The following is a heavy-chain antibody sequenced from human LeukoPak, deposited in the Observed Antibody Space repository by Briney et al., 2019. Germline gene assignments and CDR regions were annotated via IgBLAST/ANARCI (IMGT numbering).Heavy chain of an antibody. Sequence: PGGSLRLSCAASGFTFSRYSVNWVRQAPGKGLEWVSSISSSSSYIYYADSVKGRFTISRDNAKNSLYLQMNSLRAEDTAVYYCSTDSTIAYWGQGTLVTVSS. CDR2: ISSSSSYI. CDR1: GFTFSRYS. D-gene: IGHD3-9*01. CDR3: STDSTIAY. V-gene: IGHV3-21*04. J-gene: IGHJ4*02.